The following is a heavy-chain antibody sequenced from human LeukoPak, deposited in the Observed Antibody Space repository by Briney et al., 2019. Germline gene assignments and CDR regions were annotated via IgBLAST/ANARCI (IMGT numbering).Heavy chain of an antibody. J-gene: IGHJ4*02. CDR3: ARYDSSGYIDF. CDR1: GYSFASYW. CDR2: IYPGDSDT. Sequence: GKSLKISCKGSGYSFASYWIGWVRQMPVKGLERMGVIYPGDSDTRYSPSFQGQVTISADKSISTAYLQWSSLKASDTAMYYCARYDSSGYIDFWGQGTLVTVSS. V-gene: IGHV5-51*01. D-gene: IGHD3-22*01.